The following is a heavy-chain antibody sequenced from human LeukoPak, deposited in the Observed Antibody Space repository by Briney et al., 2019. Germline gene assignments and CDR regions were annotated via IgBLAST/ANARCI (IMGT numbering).Heavy chain of an antibody. D-gene: IGHD3-16*02. J-gene: IGHJ4*02. CDR1: GFTFSSYE. Sequence: GGSLRLSCAASGFTFSSYEMNWVRQAPGKGLEWVSYISSSGSTIFYADSVKGRFNISRDNAKNPLYLQMNSLRAEDTAVYYCARSMITFGGVIVPFDYWGQGTLVTVSS. CDR3: ARSMITFGGVIVPFDY. V-gene: IGHV3-48*03. CDR2: ISSSGSTI.